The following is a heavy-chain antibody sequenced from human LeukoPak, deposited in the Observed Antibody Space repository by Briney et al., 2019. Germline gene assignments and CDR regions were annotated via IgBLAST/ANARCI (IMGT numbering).Heavy chain of an antibody. CDR3: AGGPYDFWRGLPLPPDV. J-gene: IGHJ6*04. CDR2: MNPNSGNT. D-gene: IGHD3-3*01. Sequence: ASVKVSCKASGYTFTSYDINWVRQATGQGLEWMGWMNPNSGNTGYAQKFQGRVTMARNTSISTAYMELSSLRSEDTAVYYCAGGPYDFWRGLPLPPDVWAKGPRSPSPQ. V-gene: IGHV1-8*01. CDR1: GYTFTSYD.